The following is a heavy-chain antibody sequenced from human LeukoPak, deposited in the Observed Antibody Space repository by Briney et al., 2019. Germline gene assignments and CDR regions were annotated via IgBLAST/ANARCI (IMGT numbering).Heavy chain of an antibody. Sequence: PSQTLSLTCAVSGGSISSGGYSWSWIRQPPGKGLEWIGYIYHSGSAYYNPSLKSRVTISVDRSKNQFSLKLSSVTAADTAVYYCARGYSYGYMGFDYWGQGTLVTVSS. J-gene: IGHJ4*02. V-gene: IGHV4-30-2*01. CDR2: IYHSGSA. D-gene: IGHD5-18*01. CDR3: ARGYSYGYMGFDY. CDR1: GGSISSGGYS.